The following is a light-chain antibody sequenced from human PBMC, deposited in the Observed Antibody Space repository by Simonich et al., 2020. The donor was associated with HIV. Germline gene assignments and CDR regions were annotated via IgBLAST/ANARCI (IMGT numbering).Light chain of an antibody. V-gene: IGKV4-1*01. J-gene: IGKJ4*01. CDR1: QSVLSSSNNKNY. CDR2: WAS. CDR3: QQYYSTPLT. Sequence: DIVMTQSPDSLAVSLGERATINSKSSQSVLSSSNNKNYLAWYQQKPGQPPKLLIYWASTRKSGVPDRFSGSGSGTDFTLTISSLQAEDVAVYYCQQYYSTPLTFGGGTKVEIK.